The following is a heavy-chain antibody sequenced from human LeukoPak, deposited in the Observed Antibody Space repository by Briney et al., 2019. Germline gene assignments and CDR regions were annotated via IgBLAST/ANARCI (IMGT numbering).Heavy chain of an antibody. CDR3: ARMVRWREVDY. J-gene: IGHJ4*02. CDR1: GYTFTGYF. D-gene: IGHD4/OR15-4a*01. Sequence: ASVKVSCKASGYTFTGYFVHWVRQAPGQGPQWMGWVNTKSGGTYYAEKFQGRVTMTRDTSINTAYMELSSLRSDDTAVYFCARMVRWREVDYWGQGTLVTVSS. V-gene: IGHV1-2*02. CDR2: VNTKSGGT.